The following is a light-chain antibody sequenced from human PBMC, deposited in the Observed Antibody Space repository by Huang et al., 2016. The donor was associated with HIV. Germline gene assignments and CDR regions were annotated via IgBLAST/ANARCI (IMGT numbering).Light chain of an antibody. CDR1: QVIGNS. J-gene: IGKJ1*01. Sequence: DIQMTQSPSSLSAFVGDTVTITCRASQVIGNSLAWYQQKPGIPPKLLIYVASTLQSGVPSRFSGSGSGTDFTLTISNLQTEDIATYYCQKYDRAPRTFGQGTRV. CDR2: VAS. V-gene: IGKV1-27*01. CDR3: QKYDRAPRT.